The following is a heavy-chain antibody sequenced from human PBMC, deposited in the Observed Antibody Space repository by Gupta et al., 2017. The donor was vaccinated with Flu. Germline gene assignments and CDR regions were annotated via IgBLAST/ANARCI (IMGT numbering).Heavy chain of an antibody. CDR3: AGYGGNSGPLNWFDP. CDR1: GFTVSSNY. D-gene: IGHD4-23*01. V-gene: IGHV3-53*02. Sequence: EVQLVETGGGLIQPGGSLRLSCAASGFTVSSNYMSWVRQAPGKGLEWVSVIYSGGSTYYADSVKGRFTISRDNSKNTLYLQMNSLRAEDTAVYYCAGYGGNSGPLNWFDPWGQGTLVTVSS. CDR2: IYSGGST. J-gene: IGHJ5*02.